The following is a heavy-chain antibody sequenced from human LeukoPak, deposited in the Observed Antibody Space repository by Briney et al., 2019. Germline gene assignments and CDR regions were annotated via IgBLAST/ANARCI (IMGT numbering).Heavy chain of an antibody. V-gene: IGHV4-59*01. CDR3: ARVGVDYSGNIIKYFFDY. Sequence: SETLSLTCTVSGGSFSTYQWSWIRQTPGKGLEWIGNIYYSGSAYYNPSLKSRVIISVDTSKNQFSLNLSPVIAADTAVYYCARVGVDYSGNIIKYFFDYWGQGTLVTVSS. D-gene: IGHD4-23*01. CDR1: GGSFSTYQ. J-gene: IGHJ4*02. CDR2: IYYSGSA.